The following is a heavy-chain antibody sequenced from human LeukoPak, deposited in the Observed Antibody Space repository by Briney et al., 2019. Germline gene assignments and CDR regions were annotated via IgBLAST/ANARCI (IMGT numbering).Heavy chain of an antibody. CDR2: IYPGDSDT. CDR1: GYSFTSYW. Sequence: GESLKISCKGSGYSFTSYWIGWVRQMPGKGLEWMGIIYPGDSDTRYSPSFQGQVTISADKSISTAYLQWSSLKASDTAMYYCARHILVPAAIKSHYYYYMDVWGKGTTVTVSS. J-gene: IGHJ6*03. CDR3: ARHILVPAAIKSHYYYYMDV. D-gene: IGHD2-2*01. V-gene: IGHV5-51*01.